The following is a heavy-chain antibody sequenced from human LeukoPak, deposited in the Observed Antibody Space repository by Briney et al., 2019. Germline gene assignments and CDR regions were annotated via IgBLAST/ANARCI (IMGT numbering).Heavy chain of an antibody. V-gene: IGHV3-48*01. D-gene: IGHD3-10*01. CDR2: ISSSGGTI. Sequence: GGSLRLSCTASGFTLSTSSVTWVRQAPGKGLQWVAYISSSGGTIYYADSVKGRFTISRDNAKNSVYLQMNSLRAEDTAVYYCAKDPSDLGGSGSNNYFDCWGQGTLVTVSS. CDR3: AKDPSDLGGSGSNNYFDC. CDR1: GFTLSTSS. J-gene: IGHJ4*02.